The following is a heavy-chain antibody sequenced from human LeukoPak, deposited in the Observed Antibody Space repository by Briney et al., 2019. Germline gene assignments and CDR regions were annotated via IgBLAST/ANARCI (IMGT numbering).Heavy chain of an antibody. CDR3: ARGNYYGSGCDF. Sequence: PGGSLRLSCAASGFTFSNYGMHWVRQAPGKGLEWVAFIYYHGNNKNYADFVKGRSTISRDNSKNTLFLQMNSLRAEDTAVYYCARGNYYGSGCDFWGQGSLVTVSS. J-gene: IGHJ4*02. CDR1: GFTFSNYG. V-gene: IGHV3-30*02. D-gene: IGHD3-10*01. CDR2: IYYHGNNK.